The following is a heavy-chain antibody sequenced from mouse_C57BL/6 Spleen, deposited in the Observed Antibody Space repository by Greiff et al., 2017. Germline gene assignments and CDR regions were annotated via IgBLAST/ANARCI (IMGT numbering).Heavy chain of an antibody. CDR1: GYSFTSYY. V-gene: IGHV1-66*01. J-gene: IGHJ1*03. CDR3: AREGLYYGSSSHWYFDV. D-gene: IGHD1-1*01. Sequence: QVQLKESGPELVKPGASVKISCKASGYSFTSYYIHWVKQRPGQGLEWIGWIYPGSGNTKYNEKFKGKATLTADTSSSTAYMQLSSLTSEDSAVYYCAREGLYYGSSSHWYFDVWGTGTTVTVSS. CDR2: IYPGSGNT.